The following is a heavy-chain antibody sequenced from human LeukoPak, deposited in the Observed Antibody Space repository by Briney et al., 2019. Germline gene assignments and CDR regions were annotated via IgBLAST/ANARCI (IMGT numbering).Heavy chain of an antibody. V-gene: IGHV3-7*01. CDR1: GFTFSSSW. D-gene: IGHD3-10*01. Sequence: GGSLRLSCAASGFTFSSSWMSWVRQAPGKGLEWVANIKQDGSEKYYVDSVKGRFTISRDNAKNSLYLQMNSLRAEDTAVYYCARAYAGDFDYWGQGTLVTVSS. CDR2: IKQDGSEK. J-gene: IGHJ4*02. CDR3: ARAYAGDFDY.